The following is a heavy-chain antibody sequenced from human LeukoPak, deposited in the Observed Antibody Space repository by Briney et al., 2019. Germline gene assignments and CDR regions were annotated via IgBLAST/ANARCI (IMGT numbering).Heavy chain of an antibody. CDR3: VRDLKGAITWTGLSAGMDV. CDR2: ISVYNGNT. J-gene: IGHJ6*02. V-gene: IGHV1-18*01. Sequence: GASVKVSCKASGYTFTTYAISWVRQAPGQGLEWMGWISVYNGNTNYAQKFQGRVSMTTDTSTSTAYMELRSLSSDDTAVYYCVRDLKGAITWTGLSAGMDVWGQGTTVTVSS. CDR1: GYTFTTYA. D-gene: IGHD1-1*01.